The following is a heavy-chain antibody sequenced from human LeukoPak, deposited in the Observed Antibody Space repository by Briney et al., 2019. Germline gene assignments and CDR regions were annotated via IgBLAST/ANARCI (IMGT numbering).Heavy chain of an antibody. CDR3: ARAHYDIMTGHTEYFDY. CDR1: GYTFTGYY. D-gene: IGHD3-9*01. Sequence: ASVQVSCKASGYTFTGYYMHWVRQAPGQGLEWMGWINPNSGGTNYAQKFQGRVTMTRDTSISTAYMELSRLRSDDTAVYYCARAHYDIMTGHTEYFDYWGQGTLVTVSS. V-gene: IGHV1-2*02. J-gene: IGHJ4*02. CDR2: INPNSGGT.